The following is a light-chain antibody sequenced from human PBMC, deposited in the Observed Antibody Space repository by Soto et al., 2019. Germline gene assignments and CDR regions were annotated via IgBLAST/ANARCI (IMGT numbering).Light chain of an antibody. CDR2: HAS. J-gene: IGKJ1*01. V-gene: IGKV1-5*01. CDR3: QQYNSYS. CDR1: QTISSC. Sequence: IQMTQSPSTLSGSVGYRFTITCRASQTISSCLAWYQEKPGTAPKVLLYHASNLQSGVPSSFSGSGSGTEFTLTISSLQPDALATYYCQQYNSYSFGQGTKVDIK.